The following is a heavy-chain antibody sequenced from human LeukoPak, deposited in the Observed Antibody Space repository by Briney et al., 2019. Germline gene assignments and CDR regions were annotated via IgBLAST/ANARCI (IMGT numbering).Heavy chain of an antibody. J-gene: IGHJ4*02. CDR3: AKDIITMVRGIFDY. Sequence: GGSLRLSCAASGFTFSSYAMSWVRQAPGKGLEWVSTISGSGGTTYSADSVKGRFTISRDNSKNTLYLQMNSLRAEDTAVYYCAKDIITMVRGIFDYWGQRTLVTVSS. D-gene: IGHD3-10*01. CDR2: ISGSGGTT. CDR1: GFTFSSYA. V-gene: IGHV3-23*01.